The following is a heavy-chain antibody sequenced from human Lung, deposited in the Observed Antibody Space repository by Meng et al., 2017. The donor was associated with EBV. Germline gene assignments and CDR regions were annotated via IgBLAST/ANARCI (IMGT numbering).Heavy chain of an antibody. D-gene: IGHD3-10*01. J-gene: IGHJ4*02. Sequence: QVHLLESGDGVKKPGASVRVSCEASGYTFASYGISWLRQAPGQGLEWMGWFVNNVDTYSAQKFQGRVTMTTDTHTSTAFMELRSLRSDDTAVYYCARGTPGRSYSDYWGQGTLVTVSS. CDR1: GYTFASYG. CDR3: ARGTPGRSYSDY. V-gene: IGHV1-18*01. CDR2: FVNNVDT.